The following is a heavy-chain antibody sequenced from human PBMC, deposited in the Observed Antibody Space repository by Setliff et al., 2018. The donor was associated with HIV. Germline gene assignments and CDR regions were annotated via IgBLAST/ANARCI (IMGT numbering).Heavy chain of an antibody. CDR1: GFTFSSYA. V-gene: IGHV3-23*03. D-gene: IGHD3-3*02. CDR3: TRKLAPGHGMDV. J-gene: IGHJ6*02. CDR2: IYSGGST. Sequence: GGSLRLSCAASGFTFSSYAMSWVRQAPGKGLEWVSVIYSGGSTYYADSVKGRFTISRDNAKNSLYLQMDSLRVEDTTVYYCTRKLAPGHGMDVWGQGTTVTVSS.